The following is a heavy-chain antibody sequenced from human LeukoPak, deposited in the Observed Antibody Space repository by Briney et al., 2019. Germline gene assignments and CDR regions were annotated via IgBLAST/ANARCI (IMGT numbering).Heavy chain of an antibody. J-gene: IGHJ4*02. CDR1: GFTFSSYS. V-gene: IGHV3-21*04. CDR2: ISSSTSYI. CDR3: AKGTLGAALRGDFDY. Sequence: GGSLRLSCAASGFTFSSYSMNWVRQAPGKGLEWVSSISSSTSYIYYADSVKGRFTISRDNSKNTLYLQMNSLRAEDTAVYYCAKGTLGAALRGDFDYWGQGTLVTVSS. D-gene: IGHD4-17*01.